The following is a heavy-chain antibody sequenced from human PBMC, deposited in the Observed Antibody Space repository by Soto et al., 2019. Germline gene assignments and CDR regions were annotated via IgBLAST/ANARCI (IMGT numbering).Heavy chain of an antibody. CDR3: AREYCSGGSCYSSAFDY. CDR2: IYNSGST. Sequence: PSETLSLTCTVSGGSLSSHYWSWIRQSPGKGMEWIGNIYNSGSTNYNPSLKSRVTISVDTSKNQFSLKLSSVTAADTAVYYCAREYCSGGSCYSSAFDYWGQGTLVTVSS. CDR1: GGSLSSHY. V-gene: IGHV4-4*08. D-gene: IGHD2-15*01. J-gene: IGHJ4*02.